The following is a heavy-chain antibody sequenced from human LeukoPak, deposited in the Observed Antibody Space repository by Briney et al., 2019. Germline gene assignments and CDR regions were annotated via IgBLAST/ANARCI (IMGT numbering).Heavy chain of an antibody. D-gene: IGHD3-16*02. J-gene: IGHJ6*01. CDR2: INPSSGGT. CDR1: GYTFTGYY. CDR3: ARGVYRWAYCYYGMDV. Sequence: ASVKDSCKAAGYTFTGYYMHWVRQAPGQGLEWMGWINPSSGGTNYAQKFQGRVTMTRDTSISTAYMELSRLRSDDTAVYYCARGVYRWAYCYYGMDVWGQGTTVTVSS. V-gene: IGHV1-2*02.